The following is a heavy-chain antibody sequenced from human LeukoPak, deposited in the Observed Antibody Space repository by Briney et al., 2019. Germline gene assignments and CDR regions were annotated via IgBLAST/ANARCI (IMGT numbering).Heavy chain of an antibody. CDR2: ISWNSGSI. J-gene: IGHJ6*04. Sequence: GRSLRLSCAASGFTFNDYSMHWVRQAPGKGLEWVSGISWNSGSIGYADSVKGRFSISRDNAKNSLYLQMDSLNPEDTAVYYCAKGLLWSEVYCYYGMDVWGKGTTVTVSS. D-gene: IGHD3-10*01. V-gene: IGHV3-9*01. CDR1: GFTFNDYS. CDR3: AKGLLWSEVYCYYGMDV.